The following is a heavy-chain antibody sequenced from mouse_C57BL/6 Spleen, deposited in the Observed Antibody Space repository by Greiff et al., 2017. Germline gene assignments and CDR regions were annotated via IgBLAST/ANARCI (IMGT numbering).Heavy chain of an antibody. CDR2: IHPNSGST. V-gene: IGHV1-64*01. CDR3: ARTTVVATRYFDV. D-gene: IGHD1-1*01. CDR1: GYTFTSSW. Sequence: QVQLQQPGAELVKPGASVKLSCKASGYTFTSSWMHWVKQRPGQGLEWIGMIHPNSGSTNYNEKFKSKATLTVDKSSSTAYMQLSSLTSEDSAVYYCARTTVVATRYFDVWGTGTTVTVSS. J-gene: IGHJ1*03.